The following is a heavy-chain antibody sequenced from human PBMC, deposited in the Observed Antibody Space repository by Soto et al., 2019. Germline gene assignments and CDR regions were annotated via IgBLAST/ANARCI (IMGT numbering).Heavy chain of an antibody. CDR1: GFTFSTSG. V-gene: IGHV3-48*02. CDR2: ISGTTSAT. CDR3: ARLLPLTGDS. J-gene: IGHJ4*02. Sequence: EMQLVESGGGLVQPGGSLRLSCAASGFTFSTSGMNWVRQAPGKGLEWVSYISGTTSATYYADSVKGRFTISRDNAKNSLFLQMNSLRDEDTAVYYCARLLPLTGDSWGQGTLVTVSS.